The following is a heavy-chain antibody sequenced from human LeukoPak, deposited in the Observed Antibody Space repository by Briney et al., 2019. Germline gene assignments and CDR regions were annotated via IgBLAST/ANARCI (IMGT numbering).Heavy chain of an antibody. CDR3: ARDLDPWYLNL. Sequence: GGSLRLSCAASGYTFSAYSMNWVSHAPGKGREWIIHITSNLGISYEDSVKGRFTFSRDKDTLYLQMSSLRGEDTAVYYCARDLDPWYLNLWGRGTLVTVSS. CDR1: GYTFSAYS. CDR2: ITSNLGI. J-gene: IGHJ2*01. V-gene: IGHV3-21*05.